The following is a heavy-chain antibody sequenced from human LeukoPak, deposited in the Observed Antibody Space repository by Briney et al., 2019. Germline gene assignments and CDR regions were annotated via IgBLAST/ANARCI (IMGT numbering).Heavy chain of an antibody. CDR3: AKDTYYYDSSGYIPPSFDY. V-gene: IGHV3-11*01. J-gene: IGHJ4*02. CDR1: GFTFSDYY. CDR2: ISSSGTTI. D-gene: IGHD3-22*01. Sequence: PGGSLRLSCAASGFTFSDYYMSWIRQAPGKGLEWVSYISSSGTTIYYADSVKGRFTISRDNSKNTLYLQMNSLRAEDTAVYYCAKDTYYYDSSGYIPPSFDYWGQGTLVTVSS.